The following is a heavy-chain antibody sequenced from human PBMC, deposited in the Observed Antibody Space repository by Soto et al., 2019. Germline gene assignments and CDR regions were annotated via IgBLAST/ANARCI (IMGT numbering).Heavy chain of an antibody. CDR2: ISGSGGST. V-gene: IGHV3-23*01. CDR1: GFTFSIYA. Sequence: PGGSLRLSCSASGFTFSIYAMSWVRQAPGKGLEWVSAISGSGGSTYYADSVKGRFTISRDNSKNTLYLQMNSLRAEDTAVYYCARLVGAAAGTPSDYWGQGTLVTSPQ. D-gene: IGHD6-13*01. J-gene: IGHJ4*02. CDR3: ARLVGAAAGTPSDY.